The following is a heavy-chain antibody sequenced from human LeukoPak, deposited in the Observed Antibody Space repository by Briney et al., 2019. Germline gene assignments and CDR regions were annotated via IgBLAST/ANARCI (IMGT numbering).Heavy chain of an antibody. J-gene: IGHJ3*02. Sequence: GGSLRLSCAASGFTFSSYSMNWVRQAPGKGLEWVSSISSSSSYIYYADSVKGRFTISRDNAKNSLYLQMNSLRAEDTAVYYCAGAVDSGSYYDAFDIWGQGTMVTVSS. CDR2: ISSSSSYI. D-gene: IGHD1-26*01. CDR3: AGAVDSGSYYDAFDI. CDR1: GFTFSSYS. V-gene: IGHV3-21*01.